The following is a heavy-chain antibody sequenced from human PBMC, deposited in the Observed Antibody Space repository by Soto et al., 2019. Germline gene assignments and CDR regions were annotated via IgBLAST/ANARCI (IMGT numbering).Heavy chain of an antibody. CDR2: INPGGVSK. CDR3: ARAPSWHGLDV. CDR1: GYTLTSHY. Sequence: ASVKVSCKASGYTLTSHYIHWVRQAPGQGLGWMGIINPGGVSKTYAQEFQGRITMTRDTSTSTVYMELSSLRSQDTAVYYCARAPSWHGLDVWGQGTTVTVSS. J-gene: IGHJ6*02. V-gene: IGHV1-46*01.